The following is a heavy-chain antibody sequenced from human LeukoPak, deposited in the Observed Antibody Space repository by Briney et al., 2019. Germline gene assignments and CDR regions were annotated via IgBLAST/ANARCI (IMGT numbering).Heavy chain of an antibody. D-gene: IGHD6-13*01. Sequence: PGGSLRLSCAASGFTFSSYSMNWVRQAPGKGLEWVSSISTSSSYIYYADSVKGRFTISRDNAKNSLYLQMNSLRAEDTAVYYCARDLSGSSSWYLYYFDYWGQGTLVAVSS. CDR3: ARDLSGSSSWYLYYFDY. CDR1: GFTFSSYS. CDR2: ISTSSSYI. J-gene: IGHJ4*02. V-gene: IGHV3-21*01.